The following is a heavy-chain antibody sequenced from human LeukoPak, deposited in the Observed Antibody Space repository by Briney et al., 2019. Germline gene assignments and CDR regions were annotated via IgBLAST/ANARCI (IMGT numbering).Heavy chain of an antibody. J-gene: IGHJ4*02. CDR1: GFRFISYD. D-gene: IGHD3/OR15-3a*01. CDR3: AKDRSGMISRAIDY. CDR2: IGITGDT. V-gene: IGHV3-13*01. Sequence: HPGGSLRLSCAASGFRFISYDMHWVRQATGKGLEWVSAIGITGDTYYPDSVKGRFTISRDDSKNTLYLQMNSLRAEDTAVYYCAKDRSGMISRAIDYWGQGTLVTVSS.